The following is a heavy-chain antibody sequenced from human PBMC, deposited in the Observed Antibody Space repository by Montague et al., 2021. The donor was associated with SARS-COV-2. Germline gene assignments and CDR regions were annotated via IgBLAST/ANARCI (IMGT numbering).Heavy chain of an antibody. V-gene: IGHV4-61*02. CDR1: SGSISSGSHY. CDR3: SGDLGRDAFDI. J-gene: IGHJ3*02. D-gene: IGHD1-26*01. Sequence: TLSLTCTVSSGSISSGSHYWSWIRQPAGKGLEWIGRIYTSGSTNYNPSLKSRLTISVDTSKNQFSLKLTSVTAAGTAVYYCSGDLGRDAFDIWGQGTKVTVSS. CDR2: IYTSGST.